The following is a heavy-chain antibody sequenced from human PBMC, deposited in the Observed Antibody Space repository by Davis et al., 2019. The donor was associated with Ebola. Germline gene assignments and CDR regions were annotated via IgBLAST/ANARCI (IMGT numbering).Heavy chain of an antibody. CDR1: GGSISGHY. CDR2: ISYSGST. CDR3: ARQCDVQYSTSWFVSEHWFDP. Sequence: PSETLSLTCTVFGGSISGHYWSWIRQPPGKGLEWIGYISYSGSTSYNPSLKSRVTVSVDTSKNQFSLKLSSVTAADTAVYYCARQCDVQYSTSWFVSEHWFDPWGQGTLVTVSS. V-gene: IGHV4-59*11. D-gene: IGHD6-13*01. J-gene: IGHJ5*02.